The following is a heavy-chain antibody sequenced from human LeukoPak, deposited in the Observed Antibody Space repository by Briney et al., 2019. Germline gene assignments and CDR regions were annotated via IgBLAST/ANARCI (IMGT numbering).Heavy chain of an antibody. CDR1: GGSFSGYY. CDR3: ARGLGENYDFWSGYYLFNWFDP. CDR2: INHSGST. V-gene: IGHV4-34*01. Sequence: PSETLSLTCAVYGGSFSGYYWSWIRQPPGKGLEWIGEINHSGSTNYNPSLKSRVTISVDTSKNRFSLKLSSVTAADTAVYYCARGLGENYDFWSGYYLFNWFDPWGQGTLVTVSS. D-gene: IGHD3-3*01. J-gene: IGHJ5*02.